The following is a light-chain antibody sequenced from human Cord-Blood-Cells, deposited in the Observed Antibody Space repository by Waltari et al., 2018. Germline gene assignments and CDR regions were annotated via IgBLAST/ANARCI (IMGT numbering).Light chain of an antibody. J-gene: IGKJ5*01. Sequence: GERATLSCRASQSVSSNLAWYQQKPGQAPRLLIYGASTRATGIPASFSGSGSGTEFTLTISSLQSEDFAVYYCQQYNNWPPITFGQGTRLEIK. CDR2: GAS. V-gene: IGKV3D-15*01. CDR1: QSVSSN. CDR3: QQYNNWPPIT.